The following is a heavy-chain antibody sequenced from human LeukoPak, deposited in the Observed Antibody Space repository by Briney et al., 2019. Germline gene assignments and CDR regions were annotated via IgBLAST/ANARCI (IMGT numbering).Heavy chain of an antibody. Sequence: QPGGSLRLSCSASGFSFNNYAMHWVRQASGKGLEWVGRIRSKANSYATAYAASVKGRFTISRDDSKNTAYLQMNSLKTEDTAVYYCTRQGAPVAARPRLYYYGMDVWGQGTTVTVSS. V-gene: IGHV3-73*01. CDR3: TRQGAPVAARPRLYYYGMDV. CDR2: IRSKANSYAT. J-gene: IGHJ6*02. D-gene: IGHD6-6*01. CDR1: GFSFNNYA.